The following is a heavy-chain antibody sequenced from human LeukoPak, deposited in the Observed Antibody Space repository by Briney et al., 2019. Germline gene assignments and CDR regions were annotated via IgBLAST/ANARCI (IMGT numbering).Heavy chain of an antibody. V-gene: IGHV1-46*01. CDR1: GYSFTSNY. J-gene: IGHJ4*02. CDR2: IYPRDGST. Sequence: ASVKVSCKASGYSFTSNYIHWVRQAPGQGLEWMGMIYPRDGSTSYAQRFQDGVTVTRDTSTSTVHMELSGLRSEDTAVYYCARLATIEGVDYWGQGTLVTVSS. CDR3: ARLATIEGVDY. D-gene: IGHD5-24*01.